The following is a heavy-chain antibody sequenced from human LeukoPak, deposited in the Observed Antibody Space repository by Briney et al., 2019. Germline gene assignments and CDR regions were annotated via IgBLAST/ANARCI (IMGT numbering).Heavy chain of an antibody. CDR3: AGHRDGYNPADVDY. D-gene: IGHD5-24*01. V-gene: IGHV4-39*01. CDR2: LYYSGST. CDR1: GDSISSSSYY. Sequence: SETLSLTCTVSGDSISSSSYYWDWIRQPPGKGLEWIGDLYYSGSTHYNPSLKSRVTISVDTSKNQFSLKLSSVTAADTAVYYCAGHRDGYNPADVDYWGQGTLVTVSS. J-gene: IGHJ4*02.